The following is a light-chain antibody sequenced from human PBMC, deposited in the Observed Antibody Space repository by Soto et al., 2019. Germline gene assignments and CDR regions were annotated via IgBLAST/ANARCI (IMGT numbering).Light chain of an antibody. J-gene: IGLJ1*01. CDR3: AAWDESLNGLYV. Sequence: QSVLTQPPSAAGTPGQRVTISCSGSSSNIGSNTVNWYQQLPGTAPKLLIYINNQQPSGVPDRFSRSKSGTSASLAISVLQSEDEADYYCAAWDESLNGLYVFGTGTKLTV. V-gene: IGLV1-44*01. CDR2: INN. CDR1: SSNIGSNT.